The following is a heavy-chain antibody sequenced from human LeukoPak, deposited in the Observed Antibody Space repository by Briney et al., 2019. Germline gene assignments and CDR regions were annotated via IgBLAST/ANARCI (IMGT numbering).Heavy chain of an antibody. Sequence: GASVKVSCKASGYTFTSYGISWVRQAPGQGLEWMGWISAYNGNTNYAQKFQGRVTMTRDMSTSTVYMELSSLRSEDTAVYYCARTRRVGSSWYTDFDYWGQGTLVTVSS. CDR3: ARTRRVGSSWYTDFDY. J-gene: IGHJ4*02. CDR2: ISAYNGNT. D-gene: IGHD6-13*01. V-gene: IGHV1-18*01. CDR1: GYTFTSYG.